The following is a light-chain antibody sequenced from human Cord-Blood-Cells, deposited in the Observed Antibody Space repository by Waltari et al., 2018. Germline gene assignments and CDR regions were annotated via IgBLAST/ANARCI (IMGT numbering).Light chain of an antibody. CDR3: CSYAGSSTFVV. V-gene: IGLV2-23*03. J-gene: IGLJ2*01. Sequence: QSALTQPASVSGSPGQSITISCTGTSSDVGSYNLVSWYQQHPGQAPKLMIYEGSKRTSGVSNRFSGSKSGNTASLTISGLQAEDEADYYCCSYAGSSTFVVFGGGTKLTVL. CDR1: SSDVGSYNL. CDR2: EGS.